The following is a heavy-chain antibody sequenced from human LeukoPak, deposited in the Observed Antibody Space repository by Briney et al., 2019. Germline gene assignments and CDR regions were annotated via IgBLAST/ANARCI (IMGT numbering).Heavy chain of an antibody. D-gene: IGHD1-26*01. J-gene: IGHJ4*02. Sequence: PGGSQRLSCAASGFTFSSYAMSWVRQAPGKGLEWVSAISGSGGSTYYADSVKDRFTISRDNSKNTLYLQMNSLRAEDTAVYYCAKVLSGSYSYYFDYWGQGTLVTVSS. V-gene: IGHV3-23*01. CDR2: ISGSGGST. CDR3: AKVLSGSYSYYFDY. CDR1: GFTFSSYA.